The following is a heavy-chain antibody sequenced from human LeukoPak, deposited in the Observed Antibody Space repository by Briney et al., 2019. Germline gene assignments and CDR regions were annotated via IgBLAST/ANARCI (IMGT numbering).Heavy chain of an antibody. J-gene: IGHJ3*02. Sequence: PGRSLRLSCAASGFTFSSYAMSWVRQAPGKGLEWVSAISGSGGSTYYADSVKGRFTISRDNSKNTLYLQMNSLRAEDTAVYYCAKVTSKYMTTVTADAFDIWGQGTMVTVSS. CDR1: GFTFSSYA. CDR3: AKVTSKYMTTVTADAFDI. V-gene: IGHV3-23*01. CDR2: ISGSGGST. D-gene: IGHD4-17*01.